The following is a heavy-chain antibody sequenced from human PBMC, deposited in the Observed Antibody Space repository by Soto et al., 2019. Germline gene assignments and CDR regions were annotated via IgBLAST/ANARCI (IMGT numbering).Heavy chain of an antibody. Sequence: SLRLSCAASGFTFSSYSMHWVLQAPGKGLEWVAVISYDGSNKYYADSVKGRFTISRDNSKNTLYLQMNSLRAEDTAVYYCARGVDIVVVPAAIRDTYYYYGMDVWGQGTTVTVSS. V-gene: IGHV3-30-3*01. CDR3: ARGVDIVVVPAAIRDTYYYYGMDV. CDR1: GFTFSSYS. D-gene: IGHD2-2*01. CDR2: ISYDGSNK. J-gene: IGHJ6*02.